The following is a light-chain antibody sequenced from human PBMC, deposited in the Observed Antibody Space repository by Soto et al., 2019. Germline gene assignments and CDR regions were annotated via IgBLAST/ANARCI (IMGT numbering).Light chain of an antibody. V-gene: IGKV3-11*01. CDR1: QSVSSY. CDR3: QQRSNWPPFT. J-gene: IGKJ3*01. Sequence: EIVLTQSPATLSLSPGERATLSCRASQSVSSYLAWYQQKPAQAPRLLIYDASNRATGIPARLSGSGSGTDFTLTISSLEPEDFAVYYCQQRSNWPPFTFGPGTKVDIK. CDR2: DAS.